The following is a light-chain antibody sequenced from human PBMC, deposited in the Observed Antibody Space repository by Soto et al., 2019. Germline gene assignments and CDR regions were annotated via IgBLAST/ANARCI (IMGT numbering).Light chain of an antibody. CDR3: QQDYNLPK. J-gene: IGKJ1*01. CDR2: GAS. V-gene: IGKV3D-7*01. CDR1: QSVSSSY. Sequence: EIVMTQSPATLSLSPGERATLSCRASQSVSSSYLSWYQQKPGQAPRLLIYGASTRATGIPARFSGSGSGTDFTLTISRLQPEDFAVYYCQQDYNLPKFGPGTKVEIK.